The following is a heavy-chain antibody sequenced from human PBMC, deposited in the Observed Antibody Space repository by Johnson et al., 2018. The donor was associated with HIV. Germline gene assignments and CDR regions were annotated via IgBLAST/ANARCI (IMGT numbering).Heavy chain of an antibody. CDR1: GFTFSSYA. J-gene: IGHJ3*02. CDR3: AKDERAAAGTRGLDAFDI. D-gene: IGHD6-13*01. Sequence: QVQLVESGGGVVQPGRSLRLSCAASGFTFSSYAMHWVRQAPGKGLEWVAVISYDGSNKHYADSVRGRFTISRDNSKNTLYLQMNSLRAEDTAVYYCAKDERAAAGTRGLDAFDIWDQGTMVTVSS. V-gene: IGHV3-30-3*01. CDR2: ISYDGSNK.